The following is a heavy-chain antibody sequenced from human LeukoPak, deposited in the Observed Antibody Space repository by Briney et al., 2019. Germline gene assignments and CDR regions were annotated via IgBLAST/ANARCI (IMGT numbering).Heavy chain of an antibody. CDR1: GFSVSTIHYY. Sequence: TETLSLTCAVSGFSVSTIHYYWGWVRQSPGKGLEWIASIDHGGGIHCIPSLQSRLTISRDTSNNHFSLRLSSVTAADTAVYYCARDSGNWNTDYWGRGILVTVSS. D-gene: IGHD1/OR15-1a*01. J-gene: IGHJ4*02. CDR3: ARDSGNWNTDY. V-gene: IGHV4-38-2*02. CDR2: IDHGGGI.